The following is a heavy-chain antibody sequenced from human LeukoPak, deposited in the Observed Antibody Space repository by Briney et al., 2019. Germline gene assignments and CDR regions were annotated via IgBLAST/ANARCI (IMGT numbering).Heavy chain of an antibody. CDR3: AKEYGQIVGASTLDY. Sequence: RSGGSLRLSCAASGFTFSSYAMSWVRQAPGKGLEWVSAISGSGGSTYYADSVKGRFTISRDNSKNTLYLQMNSLRAEDTAVYYCAKEYGQIVGASTLDYWGQGTLVTVSS. D-gene: IGHD1-26*01. V-gene: IGHV3-23*01. J-gene: IGHJ4*02. CDR2: ISGSGGST. CDR1: GFTFSSYA.